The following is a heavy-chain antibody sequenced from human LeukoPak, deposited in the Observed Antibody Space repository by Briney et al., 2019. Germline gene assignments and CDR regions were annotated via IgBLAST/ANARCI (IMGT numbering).Heavy chain of an antibody. Sequence: PSETLSLTCTVSGGSITSTSFYWGWIRQPPGKGLARLGSIYYSGSTYDNPSLKSRVTISVDRSKNQFSLKLSSVTAADTAVYYCARLYYDSRGYYWFDRWGQGTLVTVSS. CDR2: IYYSGST. CDR1: GGSITSTSFY. J-gene: IGHJ5*02. CDR3: ARLYYDSRGYYWFDR. V-gene: IGHV4-39*01. D-gene: IGHD3-22*01.